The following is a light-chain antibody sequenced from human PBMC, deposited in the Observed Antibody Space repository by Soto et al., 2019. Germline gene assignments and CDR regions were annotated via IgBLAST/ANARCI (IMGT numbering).Light chain of an antibody. CDR2: KAS. CDR3: QQSNSPTWT. V-gene: IGKV1-5*03. CDR1: QSISSW. J-gene: IGKJ1*01. Sequence: DIQMTQSPSTLSASVGDRVTITCRASQSISSWLAWYQQKPGKAPKLLIYKASSLESGVPSRFSGSGSGTEFTLTISSLQPDDFATYYCQQSNSPTWTFGQGTKVDIK.